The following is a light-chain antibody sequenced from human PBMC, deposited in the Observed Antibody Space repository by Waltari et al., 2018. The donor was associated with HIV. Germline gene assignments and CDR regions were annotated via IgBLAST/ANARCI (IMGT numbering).Light chain of an antibody. V-gene: IGLV1-47*02. CDR3: ATWDGSLSVVL. Sequence: QSELTQPPSASGTSGQRVTISCSGSSSNIGTTYAPLSQKVPGKAPKLLIYSNNQRPSGVPDRFSGSKSGTSASLAISGLRSDDEADYYCATWDGSLSVVLFGGGTKLTVL. J-gene: IGLJ3*02. CDR2: SNN. CDR1: SSNIGTTY.